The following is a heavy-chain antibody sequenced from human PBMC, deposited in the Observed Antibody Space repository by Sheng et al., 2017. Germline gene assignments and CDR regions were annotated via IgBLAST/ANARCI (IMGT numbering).Heavy chain of an antibody. J-gene: IGHJ4*02. CDR2: ISWNSGGM. Sequence: EVQLVESGGGLVQPGRSLRLSCVASGFTFDDYAIHWVRQAPGKGLEWVSGISWNSGGMGYVDSVKGRFTISRDNAKNSLYLQMNSLRAEDTAVYYCARVARETGGDPHDYWGQGTLVTVSS. D-gene: IGHD2-21*02. CDR1: GFTFDDYA. CDR3: ARVARETGGDPHDY. V-gene: IGHV3-9*01.